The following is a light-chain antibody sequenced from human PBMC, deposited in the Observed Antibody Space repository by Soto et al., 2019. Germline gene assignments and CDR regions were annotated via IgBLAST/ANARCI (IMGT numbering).Light chain of an antibody. V-gene: IGKV3-15*01. CDR1: QSVSSN. CDR2: GAS. CDR3: QQYNNWPRK. J-gene: IGKJ1*01. Sequence: EKVMTLSRATLSVSPVKIAILFFMASQSVSSNLAWYQQKPGQAPRLLIYGASTRAIDIPARFSGSGSETEFTLTISSLQSEDFAVYYCQQYNNWPRKCGQGTKVDI.